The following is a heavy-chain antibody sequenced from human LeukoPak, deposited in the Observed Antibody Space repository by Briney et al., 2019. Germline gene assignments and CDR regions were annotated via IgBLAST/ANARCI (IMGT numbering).Heavy chain of an antibody. CDR1: GFTFSSYS. V-gene: IGHV3-21*01. D-gene: IGHD5-18*01. CDR3: ARDQTPFGYSYGCFDY. J-gene: IGHJ4*02. Sequence: GGSLRLSCAASGFTFSSYSMNWVRQAPGKGLEWVSSISSSSSYIYYADSVKGRFTISRDNAKNSLYLQMNSLRAEDTAVYYCARDQTPFGYSYGCFDYWGQGTLVTVSS. CDR2: ISSSSSYI.